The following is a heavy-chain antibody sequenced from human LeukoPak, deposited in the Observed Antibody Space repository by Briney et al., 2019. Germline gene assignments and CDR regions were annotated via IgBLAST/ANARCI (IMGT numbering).Heavy chain of an antibody. D-gene: IGHD5-12*01. J-gene: IGHJ6*03. V-gene: IGHV1-2*02. CDR3: ARLYSGYLGPGYYYTDV. Sequence: ASVKVSCKASGYTFTGYYMHWVRQAPGQGLEWMGWINPNSGGTDYAQKFQGRVTMTRDTSISTAYMELSRLRSDDTAVYYCARLYSGYLGPGYYYTDVWGKGTTVTVSS. CDR1: GYTFTGYY. CDR2: INPNSGGT.